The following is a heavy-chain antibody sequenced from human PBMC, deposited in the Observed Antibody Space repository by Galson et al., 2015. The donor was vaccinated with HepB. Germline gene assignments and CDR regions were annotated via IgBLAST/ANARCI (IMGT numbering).Heavy chain of an antibody. D-gene: IGHD3-3*01. CDR1: GGTFSSYA. Sequence: SVKVSCKASGGTFSSYAISWVRQAPGQGLEWMGGIIPIFGTANYAQKFQGRVTITADESTSTAYMELSSLRSEDTAVYYCARARPPPAPIFGVVFYYYYGMDVWGQGTTVTVSS. V-gene: IGHV1-69*13. CDR2: IIPIFGTA. CDR3: ARARPPPAPIFGVVFYYYYGMDV. J-gene: IGHJ6*02.